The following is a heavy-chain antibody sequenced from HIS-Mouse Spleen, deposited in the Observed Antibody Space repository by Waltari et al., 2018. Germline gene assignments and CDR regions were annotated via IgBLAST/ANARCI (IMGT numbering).Heavy chain of an antibody. CDR3: AREIPYSSSWYDWYFDL. Sequence: QLQLQELGPGLVKPSETLSLTCTVSGGSISSSSYYWGWIRQPPGKGLEWIGGIYYSGSTYYNPSLKSRVTISVDTSKNQFSLKLSSVTAADTAVYYCAREIPYSSSWYDWYFDLWGRGTLVTVSS. D-gene: IGHD6-13*01. J-gene: IGHJ2*01. CDR1: GGSISSSSYY. CDR2: IYYSGST. V-gene: IGHV4-39*07.